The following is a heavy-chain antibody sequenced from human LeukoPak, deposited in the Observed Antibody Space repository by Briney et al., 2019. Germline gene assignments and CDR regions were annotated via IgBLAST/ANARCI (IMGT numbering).Heavy chain of an antibody. CDR1: GFTFSSYA. Sequence: GRSLRLSCAASGFTFSSYAMHWVRQAPGKGLEWVAVISYDGSNKYYADSVKGRFTISRDNSKNTLYLQTNSLRAEDTAVYYCARWAYIWGQGTLVTVSS. CDR3: ARWAYI. V-gene: IGHV3-30*04. D-gene: IGHD1-14*01. J-gene: IGHJ4*02. CDR2: ISYDGSNK.